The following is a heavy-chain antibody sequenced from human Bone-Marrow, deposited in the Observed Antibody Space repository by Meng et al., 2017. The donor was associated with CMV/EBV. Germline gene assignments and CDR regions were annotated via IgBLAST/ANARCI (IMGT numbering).Heavy chain of an antibody. J-gene: IGHJ4*02. CDR2: IYSGGST. CDR1: GFTVSSNY. CDR3: ATIAAAGKGSDY. Sequence: GESLKISCAASGFTVSSNYMNWVRQAPGKGLEWVSVIYSGGSTYYADSVKGRFTISRDNSKNTLYLQMNSLRAEDTAVYHCATIAAAGKGSDYWGQGTLVTVSS. D-gene: IGHD6-13*01. V-gene: IGHV3-53*01.